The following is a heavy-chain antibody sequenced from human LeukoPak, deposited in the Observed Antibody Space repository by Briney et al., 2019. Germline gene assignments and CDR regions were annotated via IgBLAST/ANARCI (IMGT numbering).Heavy chain of an antibody. V-gene: IGHV4-4*07. CDR2: IYSSGTI. Sequence: SSETLSLTCSVSGGSISSYYWSWIRQPAGKGLEWIGRIYSSGTITYNPSLKSRVTMSVDTSKNQFSLKLSSVTAADTAVYYCARLWFGEGGFDPWGQGTLVTVSS. CDR3: ARLWFGEGGFDP. CDR1: GGSISSYY. J-gene: IGHJ5*02. D-gene: IGHD3-10*01.